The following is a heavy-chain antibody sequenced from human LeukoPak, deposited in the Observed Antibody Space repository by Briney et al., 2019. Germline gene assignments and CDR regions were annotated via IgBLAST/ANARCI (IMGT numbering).Heavy chain of an antibody. CDR2: TYYRSKRYN. Sequence: SQTLSPTCAISGDSVSSNSAAWNWIRQSPSRGLEWLGRTYYRSKRYNDYAVSVKSRITINPDTSKNQFSLQLNSVTPEDTAVYYCARDALEYSSGWYWFDPWGQGTLVTVSS. CDR3: ARDALEYSSGWYWFDP. V-gene: IGHV6-1*01. CDR1: GDSVSSNSAA. D-gene: IGHD6-19*01. J-gene: IGHJ5*02.